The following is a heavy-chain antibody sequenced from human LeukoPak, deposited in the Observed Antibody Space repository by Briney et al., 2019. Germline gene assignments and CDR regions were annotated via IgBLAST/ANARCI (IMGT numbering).Heavy chain of an antibody. D-gene: IGHD5-12*01. V-gene: IGHV3-30*04. CDR3: ATPKPPWIYDPPDY. Sequence: PGGSLRLSCAASGFTFSSYAMHWVRQAPGKGLEWVAVISYDGSNKYYADSVKGRFTISRDNSKNTLYLQMNSLRAEDTAVYYCATPKPPWIYDPPDYWGQGTLVTVSS. J-gene: IGHJ4*02. CDR1: GFTFSSYA. CDR2: ISYDGSNK.